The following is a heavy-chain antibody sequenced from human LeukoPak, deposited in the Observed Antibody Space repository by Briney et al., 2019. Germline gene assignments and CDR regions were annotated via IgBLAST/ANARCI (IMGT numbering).Heavy chain of an antibody. CDR2: IWYDGSNK. Sequence: GGSLRLSCAASGFTFSSYGMHWVRQAPGKRLEWVAVIWYDGSNKYYADSVKGRFTISRDNSKNTLYLQMNSLRAEDTAVYYCARLSHSSSWYYFDYWGQGTLVTVSS. CDR1: GFTFSSYG. J-gene: IGHJ4*02. CDR3: ARLSHSSSWYYFDY. V-gene: IGHV3-33*01. D-gene: IGHD6-13*01.